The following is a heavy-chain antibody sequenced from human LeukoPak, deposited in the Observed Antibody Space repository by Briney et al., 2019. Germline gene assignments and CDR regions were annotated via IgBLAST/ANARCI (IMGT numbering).Heavy chain of an antibody. V-gene: IGHV1-69*13. Sequence: SVKVSCKASGGTFSTYAITWVRQAPGQGLEWMGGIIPFFGTANYAQKFQGRVTITADESTSTAYMELSSLRSDDTAVYYCAAGFRIAAPGTSQDYWGQGTLVTVSS. CDR3: AAGFRIAAPGTSQDY. CDR1: GGTFSTYA. CDR2: IIPFFGTA. D-gene: IGHD6-13*01. J-gene: IGHJ4*02.